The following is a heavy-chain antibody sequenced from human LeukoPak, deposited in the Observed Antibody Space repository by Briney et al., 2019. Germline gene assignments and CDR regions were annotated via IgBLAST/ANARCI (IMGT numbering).Heavy chain of an antibody. CDR2: IYYTGST. V-gene: IGHV4-39*07. CDR1: GGSISSSSYY. J-gene: IGHJ5*02. D-gene: IGHD3-3*01. CDR3: AVIWSGYYTGWFDP. Sequence: PSETLSLTCTVSGGSISSSSYYWGWIRQPPGKGLEWIGSIYYTGSTYYNPSLKSRVTISVDTSKNQFSLNLSSVTAADTAVYYCAVIWSGYYTGWFDPWGQGTLVTVSS.